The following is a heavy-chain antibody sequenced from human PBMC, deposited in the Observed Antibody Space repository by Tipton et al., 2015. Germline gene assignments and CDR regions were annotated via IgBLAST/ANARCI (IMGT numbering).Heavy chain of an antibody. CDR2: IDGSGGT. CDR1: GGSISTYY. CDR3: ARAGMAHFDY. Sequence: TLSLTCSVSGGSISTYYWSWIRQSPGKGLEWIGYIDGSGGTSYNPALKSRLTMSVDTSKKEFSLILSSVTAADTAVYYCARAGMAHFDYWGQGTLVTVSS. J-gene: IGHJ4*02. D-gene: IGHD5-24*01. V-gene: IGHV4-59*07.